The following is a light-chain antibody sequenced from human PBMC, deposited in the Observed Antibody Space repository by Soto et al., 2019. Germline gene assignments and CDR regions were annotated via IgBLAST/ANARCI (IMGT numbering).Light chain of an antibody. Sequence: EIVLTQSPATLSLSPGERATLSCRASQSVSSNYLAWYQQKPGQAPRLLIYAASSRATGIPDRFSGSGSGTDFTLTISRLEPEDFAVYYCQQHGSSPDTFGQGTRVEIK. CDR1: QSVSSNY. CDR3: QQHGSSPDT. V-gene: IGKV3-20*01. J-gene: IGKJ1*01. CDR2: AAS.